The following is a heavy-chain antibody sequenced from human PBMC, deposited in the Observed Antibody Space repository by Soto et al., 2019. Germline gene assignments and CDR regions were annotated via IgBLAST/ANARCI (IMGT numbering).Heavy chain of an antibody. CDR3: ARHVDYGDYWWFDP. D-gene: IGHD4-17*01. CDR1: GGSISSSSYY. CDR2: IYYSGST. Sequence: QLQLQESGPGLVKPSETLSLTCTVSGGSISSSSYYWGWIRQPPGKGLEWIGSIYYSGSTYYNPSLKGRVTISVDTSKNLFSLKLSSVTAAETAVYYCARHVDYGDYWWFDPWGQGTLVTVSS. V-gene: IGHV4-39*01. J-gene: IGHJ5*02.